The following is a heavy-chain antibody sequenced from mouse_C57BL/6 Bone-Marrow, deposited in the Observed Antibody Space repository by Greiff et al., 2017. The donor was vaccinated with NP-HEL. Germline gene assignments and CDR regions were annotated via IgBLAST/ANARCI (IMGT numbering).Heavy chain of an antibody. D-gene: IGHD2-4*01. Sequence: QVQLQQPGAELVQPGASVKLSCKASGYTFTSYWMHWVKQRPGQGLEWLGMIHPNRGSTNYTEKFKSKATLPVDKSSSKAYMQLSSLTSEDAAVYYCARDPYDYDALDYWGQGTTLTVSS. J-gene: IGHJ2*01. CDR2: IHPNRGST. V-gene: IGHV1-64*01. CDR3: ARDPYDYDALDY. CDR1: GYTFTSYW.